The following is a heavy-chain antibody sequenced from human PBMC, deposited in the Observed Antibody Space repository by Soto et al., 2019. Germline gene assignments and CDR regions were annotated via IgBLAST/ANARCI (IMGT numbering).Heavy chain of an antibody. Sequence: QIHLVQSGAEVKKPGASVKVSCKGSGYGFTTYGITWVRQAPGQGLEWMAWISAHNGNTNYAQKLQGRVTVTRDTSPSTAYMELRSPRSDDTAVYYCARGRYGDYWGQGALVTVSS. V-gene: IGHV1-18*01. CDR2: ISAHNGNT. CDR1: GYGFTTYG. CDR3: ARGRYGDY. D-gene: IGHD1-1*01. J-gene: IGHJ4*02.